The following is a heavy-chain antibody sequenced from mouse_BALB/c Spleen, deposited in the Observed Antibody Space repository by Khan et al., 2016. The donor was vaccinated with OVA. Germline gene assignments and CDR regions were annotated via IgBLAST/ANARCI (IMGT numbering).Heavy chain of an antibody. CDR2: IYPGNSDT. CDR3: TRGGYSSFAY. CDR1: GYSFTSYL. V-gene: IGHV1-5*01. D-gene: IGHD1-3*01. Sequence: VQLKESGTVLARSGASVKMSCKASGYSFTSYLIHWVKQRPGQGLDWIGDIYPGNSDTSYNQKFKDKAKLTAGTSASTAYMELSSLTNEDSAVYYCTRGGYSSFAYWGQGTLVTVSA. J-gene: IGHJ3*01.